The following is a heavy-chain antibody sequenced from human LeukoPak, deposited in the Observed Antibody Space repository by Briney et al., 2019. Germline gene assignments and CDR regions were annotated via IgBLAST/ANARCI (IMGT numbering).Heavy chain of an antibody. J-gene: IGHJ6*02. CDR2: VIPILGIA. CDR1: GGTFSSYA. V-gene: IGHV1-69*04. D-gene: IGHD3-3*01. CDR3: ARGQEVLRFLEWSTATDYGMDV. Sequence: SVKVSCKASGGTFSSYAISWVRQAPGQGLEWMGRVIPILGIANYAQKFQGRVTITADKSTSTAYMELSSLRSEDTAVYYCARGQEVLRFLEWSTATDYGMDVWGQGTTVTVSS.